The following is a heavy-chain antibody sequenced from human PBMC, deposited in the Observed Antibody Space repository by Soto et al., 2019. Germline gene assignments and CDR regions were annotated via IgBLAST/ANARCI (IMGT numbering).Heavy chain of an antibody. J-gene: IGHJ6*02. CDR1: GGSISSYY. Sequence: SETLSLTCTVSGGSISSYYWSWIRQPPGKGLEWIGYIYYSGSTNYNPSLKSRVTISVDTSKNQFSLKLSSVTAADTAVYYCARDLFYGSGSYYYGMDVWGQGTTVTVSS. V-gene: IGHV4-59*01. CDR3: ARDLFYGSGSYYYGMDV. CDR2: IYYSGST. D-gene: IGHD3-10*01.